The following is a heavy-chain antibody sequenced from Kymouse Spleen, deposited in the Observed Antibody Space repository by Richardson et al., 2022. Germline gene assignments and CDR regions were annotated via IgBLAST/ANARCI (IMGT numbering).Heavy chain of an antibody. V-gene: IGHV1-18*01. CDR1: GYTFTSYG. CDR2: ISAYNGNT. J-gene: IGHJ6*02. D-gene: IGHD3-9*01. Sequence: QVQLVQSGAEVKKPGASVKVSCKASGYTFTSYGISWVRQAPGQGLEWMGWISAYNGNTNYAQKLQGRVTMTTDTSTSTAYMELRSLRSDDTAVYYCARDRHFDWLLFLPYYYYYYGMDVWGQGTTVTVSS. CDR3: ARDRHFDWLLFLPYYYYYYGMDV.